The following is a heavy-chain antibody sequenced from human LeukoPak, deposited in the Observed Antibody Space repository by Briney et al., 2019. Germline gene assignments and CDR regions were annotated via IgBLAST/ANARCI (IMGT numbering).Heavy chain of an antibody. CDR2: IYNSGST. D-gene: IGHD1-1*01. V-gene: IGHV4-59*12. CDR3: ARGKVGTDFDY. Sequence: SETLSLTCTVSGGSISIYYWSWIRQPPGKGLEWIGHIYNSGSTNYSPSLKSRVTISVDTSKNQFSLKLSSVTAADTAVYYCARGKVGTDFDYWGQGTLVTVSS. J-gene: IGHJ4*02. CDR1: GGSISIYY.